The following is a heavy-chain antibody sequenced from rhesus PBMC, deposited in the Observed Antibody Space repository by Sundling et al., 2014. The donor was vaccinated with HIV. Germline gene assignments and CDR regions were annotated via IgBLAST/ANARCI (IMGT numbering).Heavy chain of an antibody. CDR2: ISWNSGTI. D-gene: IGHD3-3*01. CDR1: GFTFDDYA. J-gene: IGHJ6*01. Sequence: EVQLVESGGGLVQPGGSLRLSCVASGFTFDDYAMSWVRQAPGKGLEWVSRISWNSGTIYYADSVKGRFTISRDNAKNSLFLQMDRLRAEDTAVYYCTRGGTLYLYGLDSWGQGVVVTVSS. CDR3: TRGGTLYLYGLDS. V-gene: IGHV3-134*01.